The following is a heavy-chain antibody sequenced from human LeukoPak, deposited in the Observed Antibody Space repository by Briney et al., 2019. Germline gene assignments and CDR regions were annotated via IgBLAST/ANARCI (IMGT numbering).Heavy chain of an antibody. Sequence: EASVKVSCKASGGTFSSYAISWVRQAPGQGLEWMGGIIPIFGTANYAQKFQGRVTITADESTSTAYMELSSLRSEDTAVYYCARDLGGYCSGGSCYSKDYWGQGTLVTVSS. V-gene: IGHV1-69*13. D-gene: IGHD2-15*01. CDR1: GGTFSSYA. CDR3: ARDLGGYCSGGSCYSKDY. CDR2: IIPIFGTA. J-gene: IGHJ4*02.